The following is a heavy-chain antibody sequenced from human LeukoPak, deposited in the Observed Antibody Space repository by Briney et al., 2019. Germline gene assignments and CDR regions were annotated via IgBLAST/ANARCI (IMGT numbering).Heavy chain of an antibody. Sequence: ASVKVSCKASGYTFIDHYIHWVRQAPGQGLEWMGRINPNSGATNHAQKFQGRVTMTRDTSTSTAYMELSRLRSDDTAVYYCARVPLGYCSGNSCYDHWGRGTLVTVSS. CDR3: ARVPLGYCSGNSCYDH. J-gene: IGHJ5*02. CDR1: GYTFIDHY. D-gene: IGHD2-15*01. V-gene: IGHV1-2*06. CDR2: INPNSGAT.